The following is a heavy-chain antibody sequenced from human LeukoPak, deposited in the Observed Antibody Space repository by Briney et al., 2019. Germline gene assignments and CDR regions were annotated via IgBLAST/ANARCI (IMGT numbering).Heavy chain of an antibody. CDR1: GFTFSTSW. J-gene: IGHJ4*02. D-gene: IGHD1-26*01. CDR3: ARDTMGATDY. V-gene: IGHV3-7*01. CDR2: IKPDGSEK. Sequence: GGSLRLSCAASGFTFSTSWMSWVRQAPGKGLEWVANIKPDGSEKYYVDSVKGRFTISRDNAKNSLYLQMNSLRAEDTALYYCARDTMGATDYWGQGTLVTVSS.